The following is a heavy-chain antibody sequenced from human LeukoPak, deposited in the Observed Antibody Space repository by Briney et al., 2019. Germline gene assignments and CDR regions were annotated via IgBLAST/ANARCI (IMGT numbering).Heavy chain of an antibody. J-gene: IGHJ5*02. Sequence: SETLSLTCTVSGGSISSYYWSWIRQPPGKGLEWIGYIYYSGSTNYNPSLKSRVTISVDTSKNQFSLKLSSVTAADTAVYYCARDTGSHSWFDPWGQGTLVTVSS. CDR1: GGSISSYY. CDR2: IYYSGST. V-gene: IGHV4-59*01. CDR3: ARDTGSHSWFDP. D-gene: IGHD1-26*01.